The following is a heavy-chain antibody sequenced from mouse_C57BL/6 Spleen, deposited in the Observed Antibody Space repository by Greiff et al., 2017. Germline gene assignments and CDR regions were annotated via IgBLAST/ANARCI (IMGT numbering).Heavy chain of an antibody. D-gene: IGHD1-1*01. V-gene: IGHV1-69*01. CDR1: GYNFTSYW. J-gene: IGHJ2*01. CDR2: IDPSNSYT. CDR3: ARHGSSSYMDY. Sequence: QVQLQQPGAELVMPGASVKLSCKASGYNFTSYWMHWVKQRPGQGLEWIGEIDPSNSYTKYKQKFQGKSTLTVDKSSSTAYMQLSSQTSEDSAVYDCARHGSSSYMDYWGQGTTLTFSS.